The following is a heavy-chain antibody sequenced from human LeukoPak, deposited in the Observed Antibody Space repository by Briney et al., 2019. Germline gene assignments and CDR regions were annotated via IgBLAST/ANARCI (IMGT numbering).Heavy chain of an antibody. V-gene: IGHV3-23*01. D-gene: IGHD3-10*01. J-gene: IGHJ4*02. CDR3: AKDQAMVLGVTSFYYFDY. Sequence: GGSLRLSCAASGFTFSSYAMSWVRQAPGKGLEWVSAISGSGGSTYYADSVKGRFTISRDNSKNTLYLQMNSLRAEDTAVYYCAKDQAMVLGVTSFYYFDYWGQGTLVTVSS. CDR2: ISGSGGST. CDR1: GFTFSSYA.